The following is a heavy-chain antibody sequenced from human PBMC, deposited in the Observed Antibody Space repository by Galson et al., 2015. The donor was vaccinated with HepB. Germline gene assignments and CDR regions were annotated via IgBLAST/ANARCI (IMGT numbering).Heavy chain of an antibody. CDR1: GYTFTSYA. V-gene: IGHV1-3*01. J-gene: IGHJ2*01. CDR2: INAGNGNT. Sequence: SVKVSCKASGYTFTSYAMHWVRQAPGQRLEWMGWINAGNGNTKYSQKFQGRVTITRDTSASTAYMELSSLRSEDTAVYHCARDLVVVPAAHPGEHWYFDLWGRGTLVTVSS. D-gene: IGHD2-2*01. CDR3: ARDLVVVPAAHPGEHWYFDL.